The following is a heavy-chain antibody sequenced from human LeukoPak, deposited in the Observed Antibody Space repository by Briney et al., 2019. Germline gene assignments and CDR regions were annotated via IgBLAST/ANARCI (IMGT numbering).Heavy chain of an antibody. CDR2: IYHSGST. D-gene: IGHD3-22*01. Sequence: SQTLSRTCAVSGGSISSGGYSWSWIRQPPGKGLEWIGYIYHSGSTYYNPSLKSRVTISVDRSKNQFSLKLSSVTAADTAVYYCARVRGLGYYDSSGYLDYWGQGTLVTVSS. J-gene: IGHJ4*02. CDR3: ARVRGLGYYDSSGYLDY. V-gene: IGHV4-30-2*01. CDR1: GGSISSGGYS.